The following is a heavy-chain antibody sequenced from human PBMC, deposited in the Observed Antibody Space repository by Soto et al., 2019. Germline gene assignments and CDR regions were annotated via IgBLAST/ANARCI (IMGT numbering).Heavy chain of an antibody. V-gene: IGHV3-30*03. Sequence: QVQLVESGGGVVQPGRSLRLSCAASGFIFRNYGLHWVRQAPGKGLDWVAVISYDGHSQFYADSVKGRCTISRDNSRDTLYLQLNSLRREDTAVYYCARVGGITLVRGVVRDYYGMDVWGQGTTVTVSS. CDR3: ARVGGITLVRGVVRDYYGMDV. CDR2: ISYDGHSQ. D-gene: IGHD3-10*01. CDR1: GFIFRNYG. J-gene: IGHJ6*02.